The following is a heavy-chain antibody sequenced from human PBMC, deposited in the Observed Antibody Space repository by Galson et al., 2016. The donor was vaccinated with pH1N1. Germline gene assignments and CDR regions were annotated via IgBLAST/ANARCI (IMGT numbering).Heavy chain of an antibody. CDR1: GFSLSTSGVR. CDR2: IYWDDDK. V-gene: IGHV2-5*02. J-gene: IGHJ5*02. Sequence: PALVKPTQTLTLTCTFSGFSLSTSGVRVGWIRQPPGKALEWLALIYWDDDKRYSPSLKSRLTITKVTSKNQVVLTMTNMDPVDTATYYCAHSSLRERLNWFDPWGQGTLVTVSS. D-gene: IGHD1-26*01. CDR3: AHSSLRERLNWFDP.